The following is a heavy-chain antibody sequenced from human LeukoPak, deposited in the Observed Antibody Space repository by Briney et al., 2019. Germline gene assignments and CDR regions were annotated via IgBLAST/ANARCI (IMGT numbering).Heavy chain of an antibody. J-gene: IGHJ3*02. CDR3: AGEDGYNADAFDI. V-gene: IGHV3-30*02. Sequence: PGGSLRLSCAASGFTFSSYGMHWVRQAPGKGLEWVAFIRYDGSNKYYADSVKGRFTISRDNSKNTLYLQMNSLRAEDTAVYYCAGEDGYNADAFDIWGQGTMVTVSS. CDR2: IRYDGSNK. D-gene: IGHD5-24*01. CDR1: GFTFSSYG.